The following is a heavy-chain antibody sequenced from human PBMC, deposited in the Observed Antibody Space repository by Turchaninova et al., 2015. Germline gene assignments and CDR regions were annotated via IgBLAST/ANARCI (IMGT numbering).Heavy chain of an antibody. D-gene: IGHD3-10*01. CDR2: SYSSGST. J-gene: IGHJ4*02. Sequence: ETLSLTCTVSGGSVSSGSYYWSWIRQPPGKGLEWIGYSYSSGSTNYNPSLKSRVTISVDTSKNHFSLKLSSVTAADTAVYYCARGHSGSGSYYNEFDNWGQGTLVTVSS. CDR3: ARGHSGSGSYYNEFDN. V-gene: IGHV4-61*03. CDR1: GGSVSSGSYY.